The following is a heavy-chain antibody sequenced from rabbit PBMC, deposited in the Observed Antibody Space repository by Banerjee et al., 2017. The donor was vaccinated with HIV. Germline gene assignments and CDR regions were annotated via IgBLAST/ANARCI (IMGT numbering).Heavy chain of an antibody. Sequence: EESGGDLVKPEGSLTLTCTASGFSFSRSYWICWVRQAPGKGLEWIACIATSSGGTAYASWAKGRFTITRSTSLSTVTLQLTSLTAADTATYFCARDLGGSGDLWGPGTLVTVS. CDR1: GFSFSRSYW. D-gene: IGHD1-1*01. CDR2: IATSSGGT. CDR3: ARDLGGSGDL. J-gene: IGHJ4*01. V-gene: IGHV1S45*01.